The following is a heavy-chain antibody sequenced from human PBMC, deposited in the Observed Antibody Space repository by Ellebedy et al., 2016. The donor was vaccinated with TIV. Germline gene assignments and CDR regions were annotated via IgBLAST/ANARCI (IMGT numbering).Heavy chain of an antibody. CDR2: ISGTPTYI. J-gene: IGHJ3*02. Sequence: GESLKISXVASGFSFSSHAMHWVRQAPGAGLEWVSSISGTPTYIYYADSVKGRFSISRDDAKKSLYLQMNSLTPDDTAVYFCARTMLGDHDAFDIWGQGTMVTVSS. CDR1: GFSFSSHA. V-gene: IGHV3-21*01. D-gene: IGHD3-16*01. CDR3: ARTMLGDHDAFDI.